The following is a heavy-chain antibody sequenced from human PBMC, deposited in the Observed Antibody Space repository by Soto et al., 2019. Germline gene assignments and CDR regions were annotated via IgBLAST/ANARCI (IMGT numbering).Heavy chain of an antibody. CDR1: GFTFSSYA. CDR2: ISGSGGST. V-gene: IGHV3-23*01. Sequence: EVQLLESGGGLVQPGGSLRLSCAASGFTFSSYAMSWVRQAPGKGLEWVSAISGSGGSTYYADSVKGRFTISRDNSKNTLYLQMNSLRAEDTAVYYCAKGEEHCSSTSCYMNYYYMDVWGKGTTVTVS. D-gene: IGHD2-2*02. J-gene: IGHJ6*03. CDR3: AKGEEHCSSTSCYMNYYYMDV.